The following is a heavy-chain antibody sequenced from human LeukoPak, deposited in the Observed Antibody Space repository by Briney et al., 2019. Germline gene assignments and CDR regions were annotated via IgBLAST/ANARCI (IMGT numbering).Heavy chain of an antibody. Sequence: SETLSLTCTVSGGSISSGGYYWSWIRQHPGKGLEWIGYIYYSGTTYYNPSLKSRVTISVDTSKNQFSLKLSSVTAADTAVYYCARDRSLDPLGTSYYYYYMDVWGKGTTVTVSS. V-gene: IGHV4-31*03. D-gene: IGHD2-8*01. J-gene: IGHJ6*03. CDR2: IYYSGTT. CDR1: GGSISSGGYY. CDR3: ARDRSLDPLGTSYYYYYMDV.